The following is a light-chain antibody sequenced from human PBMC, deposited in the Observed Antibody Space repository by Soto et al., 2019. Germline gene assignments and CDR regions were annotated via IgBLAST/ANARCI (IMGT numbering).Light chain of an antibody. CDR2: EVY. CDR1: STDIGGYSY. V-gene: IGLV2-14*01. CDR3: SSYTSSTTLV. Sequence: QSVLTQPASVSGSPGQSITISCTGTSTDIGGYSYVSWYQQHPGKAPKLIIYEVYNRPSGVSNRFSGSKSSSTASLTISGLQAEDEAEYYCSSYTSSTTLVFGGGTKLTVL. J-gene: IGLJ3*02.